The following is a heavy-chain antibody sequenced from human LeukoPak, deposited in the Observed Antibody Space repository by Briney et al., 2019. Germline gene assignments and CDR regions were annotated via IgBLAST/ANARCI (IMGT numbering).Heavy chain of an antibody. CDR1: GFTFSSYS. CDR2: IKQDGSEK. Sequence: GGSLRLSCAASGFTFSSYSMNWVRQAPGKGLEWVANIKQDGSEKYYVDSVKGRFTISRDNAKNSLYLQMNSLRAEDTAVYYCARCHGSGSYMNYWGQGTLVTVSS. D-gene: IGHD3-10*01. J-gene: IGHJ4*02. CDR3: ARCHGSGSYMNY. V-gene: IGHV3-7*01.